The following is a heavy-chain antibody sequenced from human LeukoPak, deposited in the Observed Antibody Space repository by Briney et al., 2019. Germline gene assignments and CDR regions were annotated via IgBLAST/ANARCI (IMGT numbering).Heavy chain of an antibody. D-gene: IGHD3-22*01. CDR1: GGSISSGGYY. CDR3: ARVYYYDDSGYPFDY. J-gene: IGHJ4*02. V-gene: IGHV4-31*03. Sequence: SETLSLTCTVSGGSISSGGYYWSWIRQHPGKGLEWIGYIYYSGRTYYNSSLRGRVTISVDTSKHQFSLKLSSVTAADTAVYYCARVYYYDDSGYPFDYWGQGTLVTVPS. CDR2: IYYSGRT.